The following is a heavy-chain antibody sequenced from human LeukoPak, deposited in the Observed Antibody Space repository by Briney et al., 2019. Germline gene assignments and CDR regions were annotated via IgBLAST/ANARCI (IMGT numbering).Heavy chain of an antibody. Sequence: SETLSLTCTVSGGSISSSSYYWGWIRQPPGKGLEWIGSIYYSGSNYYNPSLKSRVTISVDTSKNQFSLKLSSVTAADTAVYYCARHPLRFGELYYWGQGTLVTVSS. CDR3: ARHPLRFGELYY. CDR1: GGSISSSSYY. CDR2: IYYSGSN. D-gene: IGHD3-10*01. J-gene: IGHJ4*02. V-gene: IGHV4-39*01.